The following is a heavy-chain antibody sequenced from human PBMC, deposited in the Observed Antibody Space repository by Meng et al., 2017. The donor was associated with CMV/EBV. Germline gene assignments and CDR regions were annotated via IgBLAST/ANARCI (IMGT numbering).Heavy chain of an antibody. Sequence: ASVKVSCKASGYTFTDYYMLWVRQAPGQGLEWMGWINPNSGGTNYAQKFQGRVTMTRDTSISTAYMELSRLRSDDTAVYYCARVQMVYAGAYCGGDCYPRGDAFDIWGQGTMVTVSS. V-gene: IGHV1-2*02. D-gene: IGHD2-21*01. CDR3: ARVQMVYAGAYCGGDCYPRGDAFDI. CDR1: GYTFTDYY. CDR2: INPNSGGT. J-gene: IGHJ3*02.